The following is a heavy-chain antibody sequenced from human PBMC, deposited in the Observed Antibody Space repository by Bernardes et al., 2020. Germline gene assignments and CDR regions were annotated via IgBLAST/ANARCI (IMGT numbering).Heavy chain of an antibody. Sequence: GGYLTRYNAVSGFIFSSYWMSWVRPAPGKRLEWVANIKQDGSEKYYEDSVKGRFTISRDNAKNSLYLQMNSLRAEDTAVYYCASPGVGYYDSSGYYFYDAFDIWGQGTMVTVSS. V-gene: IGHV3-7*01. D-gene: IGHD3-22*01. CDR3: ASPGVGYYDSSGYYFYDAFDI. CDR1: GFIFSSYW. CDR2: IKQDGSEK. J-gene: IGHJ3*02.